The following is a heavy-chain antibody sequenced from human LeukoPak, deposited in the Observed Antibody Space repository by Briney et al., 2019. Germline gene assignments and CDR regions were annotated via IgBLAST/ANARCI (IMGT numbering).Heavy chain of an antibody. D-gene: IGHD2-21*01. Sequence: PGGSLRLSCAASGFTFSSYAMSWVRQAPGKGLEWVSSISGGAASTDYVDSVKGRFTISRDNAKNSLYLQMNSLRAEDTAVYYCARDFSPSCGGDCYLDAFDIWGQGTMVTVSS. CDR2: ISGGAAST. CDR3: ARDFSPSCGGDCYLDAFDI. CDR1: GFTFSSYA. V-gene: IGHV3-23*01. J-gene: IGHJ3*02.